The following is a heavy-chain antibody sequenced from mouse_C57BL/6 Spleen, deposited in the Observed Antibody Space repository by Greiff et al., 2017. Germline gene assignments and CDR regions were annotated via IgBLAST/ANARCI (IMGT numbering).Heavy chain of an antibody. Sequence: EVHLVESGGGLVKPGGSLKLSCAASGFTFSSYAMSWVRQTPEKRLEWVATISDGGSYTYYPDNVKGRFTISRDNAKNNLYLQMSHLKSEDTAMYYCARIYYYGSSYPYAMDYWGQGTSVTVSS. CDR2: ISDGGSYT. V-gene: IGHV5-4*01. CDR1: GFTFSSYA. D-gene: IGHD1-1*01. J-gene: IGHJ4*01. CDR3: ARIYYYGSSYPYAMDY.